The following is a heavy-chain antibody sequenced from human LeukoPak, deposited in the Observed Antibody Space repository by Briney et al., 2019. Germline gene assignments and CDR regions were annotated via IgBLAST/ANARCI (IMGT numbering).Heavy chain of an antibody. CDR2: INRSGST. CDR3: AGSYVLLWFGELPA. D-gene: IGHD3-10*01. Sequence: PSETLSPTCAVYGGSFSGYYWSWIRQPPGKGLEWIGEINRSGSTNYNPSLKSRVTISVDTSKNQFSLKLSSVAAADTAVYYCAGSYVLLWFGELPAWGQGTLVTVSS. CDR1: GGSFSGYY. V-gene: IGHV4-34*01. J-gene: IGHJ5*02.